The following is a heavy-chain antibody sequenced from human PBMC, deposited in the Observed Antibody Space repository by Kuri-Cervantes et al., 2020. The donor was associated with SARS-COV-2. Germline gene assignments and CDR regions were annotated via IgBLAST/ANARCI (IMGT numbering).Heavy chain of an antibody. J-gene: IGHJ6*03. Sequence: SETLSLTCTVSGGSISSSSYYWGWIRQPPGKGLEWIGSIYHSGSTYYNPSLKSRVSMSVDTSKNQFSLKLTSVTAADSAVYYCALGSGSTSYYFYYYMDIWGQGRTVTVSS. CDR1: GGSISSSSYY. V-gene: IGHV4-39*07. D-gene: IGHD3-10*01. CDR2: IYHSGST. CDR3: ALGSGSTSYYFYYYMDI.